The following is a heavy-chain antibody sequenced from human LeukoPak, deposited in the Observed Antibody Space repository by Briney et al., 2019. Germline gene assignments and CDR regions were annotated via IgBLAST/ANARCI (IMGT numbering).Heavy chain of an antibody. Sequence: GGSLRLSCAASGFTISSYGMHWVRQAPGKGLEWVAVISYDGSNKYYADSVKGRFTISRDNSKNTLYLQMNSLRAEDTAVYYCARGAGYNYPYYFDYWGQGTLVTVSS. V-gene: IGHV3-30*03. CDR1: GFTISSYG. J-gene: IGHJ4*02. D-gene: IGHD5-24*01. CDR2: ISYDGSNK. CDR3: ARGAGYNYPYYFDY.